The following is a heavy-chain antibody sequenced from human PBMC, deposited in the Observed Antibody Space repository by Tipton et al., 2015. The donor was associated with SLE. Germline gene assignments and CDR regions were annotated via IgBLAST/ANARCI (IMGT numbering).Heavy chain of an antibody. D-gene: IGHD5-12*01. CDR2: IYYTGST. CDR1: GFTVSSNY. V-gene: IGHV4-59*02. CDR3: ATGPYEYAGYDWGFDY. Sequence: LRLSCAASGFTVSSNYMTWIRQPPGKGLEWIGYIYYTGSTNYNPSLKSRVSMSLDTSESQFSLRLSSVTAADTAVYYCATGPYEYAGYDWGFDYWGQGILVSVSS. J-gene: IGHJ4*02.